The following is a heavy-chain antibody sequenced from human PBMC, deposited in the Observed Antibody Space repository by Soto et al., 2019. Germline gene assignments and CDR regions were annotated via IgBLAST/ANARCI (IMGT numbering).Heavy chain of an antibody. CDR1: GGSISNSSYY. CDR3: TRLQRRWLSSDS. V-gene: IGHV4-39*01. CDR2: IYYTGTY. D-gene: IGHD5-12*01. J-gene: IGHJ4*02. Sequence: QLQLQESGPGLVKPSETLSLTCTVSGGSISNSSYYWGWIRQPPGKGLEWIGHIYYTGTYYSNPSLKDRVTLSVDTSKNQFSPKLNSMTAADTAVFYCTRLQRRWLSSDSWGQGTLVTVSS.